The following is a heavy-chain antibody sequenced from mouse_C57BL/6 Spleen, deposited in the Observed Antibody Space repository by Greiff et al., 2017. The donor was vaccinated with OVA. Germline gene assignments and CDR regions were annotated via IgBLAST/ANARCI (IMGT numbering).Heavy chain of an antibody. Sequence: VQRVESGPGLVQPSQSLSITCTVSGFSLTSYGVHWVRQSPGKGLEWLGVIWSGGSTDYNAAFISRLSISKDNSKSQVFFKMNSLQADDTAIYYCARKGHYGSSLYYYAMDYWGQGTSVTVSS. CDR3: ARKGHYGSSLYYYAMDY. CDR2: IWSGGST. J-gene: IGHJ4*01. CDR1: GFSLTSYG. D-gene: IGHD1-1*01. V-gene: IGHV2-2*01.